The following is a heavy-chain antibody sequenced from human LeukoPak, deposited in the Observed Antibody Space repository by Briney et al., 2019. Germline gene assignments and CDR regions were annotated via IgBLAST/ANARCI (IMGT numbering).Heavy chain of an antibody. V-gene: IGHV3-73*01. D-gene: IGHD6-13*01. CDR3: TIAAAETYFDY. J-gene: IGHJ4*02. Sequence: GGSLRLSCAASGFTFSGSAMHWVRQASGKGLEWVGRIRSKANSYATAYAASVKGRSTISRDDSKNTAYLQMNSLKTEDTAVYYCTIAAAETYFDYWGQGTLVTVSS. CDR1: GFTFSGSA. CDR2: IRSKANSYAT.